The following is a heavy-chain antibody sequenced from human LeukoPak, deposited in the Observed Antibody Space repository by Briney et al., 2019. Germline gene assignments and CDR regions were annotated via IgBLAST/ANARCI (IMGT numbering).Heavy chain of an antibody. D-gene: IGHD3-9*01. CDR2: IRNKNEGGTT. V-gene: IGHV3-49*03. CDR3: TRESVSVLRYFDWLLGYYMDV. J-gene: IGHJ6*03. CDR1: GFTFGDYG. Sequence: PGRSLRLSCIGSGFTFGDYGMSWLRQAPGKGLEWVSFIRNKNEGGTTEYAASVKGRFTISRDDSKSIAYLQMNSLKTEDTAVYYCTRESVSVLRYFDWLLGYYMDVWGKGTTVTVSS.